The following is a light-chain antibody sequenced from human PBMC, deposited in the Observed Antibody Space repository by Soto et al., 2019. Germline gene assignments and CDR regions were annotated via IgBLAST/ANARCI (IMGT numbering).Light chain of an antibody. Sequence: QAVVTQPPSVSGAPGQRVTISCTGSSSNIGAGYDVHWYQQLPGTAPKLLIYGNSNRPSGVPDRFSGSKSGTSASLAITGHQAENEADYYCQFYDSSLSGWVFGGGTKLTVL. CDR3: QFYDSSLSGWV. J-gene: IGLJ3*02. CDR2: GNS. CDR1: SSNIGAGYD. V-gene: IGLV1-40*01.